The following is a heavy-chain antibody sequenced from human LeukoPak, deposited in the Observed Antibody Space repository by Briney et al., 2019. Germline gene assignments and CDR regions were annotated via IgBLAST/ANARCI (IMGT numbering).Heavy chain of an antibody. D-gene: IGHD2-21*02. J-gene: IGHJ5*02. CDR3: ARWAGRCGGDCQSEDP. CDR1: GFTFSTSW. Sequence: SGGSLRLSCVGSGFTFSTSWMQWVRQAPGKGPEYVAYINQDGSETNYVDSVKGRFTISRDNTRNLLFLQMYSLRDEDTAIYYCARWAGRCGGDCQSEDPWGLGTLVIVSS. CDR2: INQDGSET. V-gene: IGHV3-7*01.